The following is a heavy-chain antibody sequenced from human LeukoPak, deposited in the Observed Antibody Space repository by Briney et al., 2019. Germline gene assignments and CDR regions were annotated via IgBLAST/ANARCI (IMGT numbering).Heavy chain of an antibody. CDR3: ARATGALGGDY. CDR1: GYTFTSYD. J-gene: IGHJ4*02. CDR2: MNPNSGNT. D-gene: IGHD3-16*01. V-gene: IGHV1-8*01. Sequence: ASVKVSCKASGYTFTSYDINWVRQATGQGLEWMGWMNPNSGNTGYAQKFQGRVTMTRNTSISTAYMELSRLRSDDTAVYYCARATGALGGDYWGQGTLVTVSS.